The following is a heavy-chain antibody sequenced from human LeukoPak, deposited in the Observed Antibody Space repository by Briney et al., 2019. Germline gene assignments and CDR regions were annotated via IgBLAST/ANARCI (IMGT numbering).Heavy chain of an antibody. Sequence: SETLSLTCAVSGGSISSSNWWSWVRQPPGKGLEWIGEIYHSGSTNYNPSLKSRVTISVDTSKNQFSLKLSSVTAADTAVYYCARGSRVIAAAGTKDFDYWGQGTLVTVSS. D-gene: IGHD6-13*01. J-gene: IGHJ4*02. CDR1: GGSISSSNW. CDR2: IYHSGST. V-gene: IGHV4-4*02. CDR3: ARGSRVIAAAGTKDFDY.